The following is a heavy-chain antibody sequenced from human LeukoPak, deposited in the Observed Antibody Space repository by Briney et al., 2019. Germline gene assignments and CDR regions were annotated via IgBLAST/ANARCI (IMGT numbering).Heavy chain of an antibody. CDR3: ARGRTGIDAFDI. J-gene: IGHJ3*02. CDR2: IKQDGSEK. Sequence: GGSLRLSCVASGFTFSSYWMSWVRQAPGKGLEWVANIKQDGSEKYYVDSVKGRFTISRDNAKNSPYLQMNSLRADDTAVYYCARGRTGIDAFDIWGQGTMLTVSS. CDR1: GFTFSSYW. V-gene: IGHV3-7*05. D-gene: IGHD7-27*01.